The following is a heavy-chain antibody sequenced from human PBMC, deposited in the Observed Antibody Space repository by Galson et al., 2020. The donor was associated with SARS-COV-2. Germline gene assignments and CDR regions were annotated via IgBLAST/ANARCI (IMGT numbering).Heavy chain of an antibody. J-gene: IGHJ6*03. V-gene: IGHV7-4-1*02. D-gene: IGHD2-8*02. Sequence: ASVNVSCKASGYRFRLYALHWVRQAPGQGLEWMGWINTNNGNPTYAQGLTGRFVFSLHTSTSTAFLQISSLKAEDTAGYYFARLNLCSGDRCTPVDYYYRDVWGQRTTVTVSS. CDR3: ARLNLCSGDRCTPVDYYYRDV. CDR2: INTNNGNP. CDR1: GYRFRLYA.